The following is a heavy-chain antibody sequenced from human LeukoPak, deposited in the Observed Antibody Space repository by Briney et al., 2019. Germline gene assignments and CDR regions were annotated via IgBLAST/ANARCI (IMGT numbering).Heavy chain of an antibody. Sequence: PSETLSLTCTVSGVSISSYYWSWLRQPAGKGLEWIGRIYTSGSTNYNPSLKSRVTMSVDTSKNQFSLKLSSVTAADTAVYYCARVYSSSWMYYYYYMDVWGKGTTVTVSS. D-gene: IGHD6-13*01. CDR2: IYTSGST. J-gene: IGHJ6*03. CDR3: ARVYSSSWMYYYYYMDV. V-gene: IGHV4-4*07. CDR1: GVSISSYY.